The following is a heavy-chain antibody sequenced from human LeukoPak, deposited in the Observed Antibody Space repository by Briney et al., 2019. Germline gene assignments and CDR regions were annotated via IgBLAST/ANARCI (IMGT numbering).Heavy chain of an antibody. CDR1: GFTFSSYG. V-gene: IGHV3-30*18. CDR3: AKQGGAAAGTNWFDP. D-gene: IGHD6-13*01. Sequence: GGSLRLSCAASGFTFSSYGMHWVRQAPGKGLEWVAVISYDGSNKYYADSVKGRFTISRDNSKNTLYLQMNSLRAEDTAVYYCAKQGGAAAGTNWFDPWGQGTLVTVSS. CDR2: ISYDGSNK. J-gene: IGHJ5*02.